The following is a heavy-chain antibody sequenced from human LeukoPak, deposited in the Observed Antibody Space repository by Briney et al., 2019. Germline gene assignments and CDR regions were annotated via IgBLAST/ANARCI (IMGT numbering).Heavy chain of an antibody. D-gene: IGHD3-10*01. CDR3: ARNYYGSGIQYDWFDP. Sequence: SSETLSLTCTVSGGSISSGGYYWSWIRQHPGKGLEWIGYIYYSGSTYYNPSLKSRVTISVDTSKNQFSLKLSSVTAADTAVYYCARNYYGSGIQYDWFDPWGQGTLVTVSS. J-gene: IGHJ5*02. CDR2: IYYSGST. V-gene: IGHV4-31*03. CDR1: GGSISSGGYY.